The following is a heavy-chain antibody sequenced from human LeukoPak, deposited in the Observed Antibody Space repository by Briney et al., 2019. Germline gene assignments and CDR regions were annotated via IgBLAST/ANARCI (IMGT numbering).Heavy chain of an antibody. V-gene: IGHV4-61*02. J-gene: IGHJ5*02. D-gene: IGHD6-13*01. CDR3: ARDQLVAAAGA. CDR2: IYTSGST. CDR1: GGSISSGSYY. Sequence: SQTLSLTCTVSGGSISSGSYYWSWIRQPAGKGLEWIGRIYTSGSTNYNPSLKSRVTISVDTSKNQFSLKLSSVTAADTAVYYCARDQLVAAAGAWGQGTLVTVSS.